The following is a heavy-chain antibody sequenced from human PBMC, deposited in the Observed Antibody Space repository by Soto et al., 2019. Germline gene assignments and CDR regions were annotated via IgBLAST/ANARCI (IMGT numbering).Heavy chain of an antibody. CDR2: ISWNSGSI. V-gene: IGHV3-9*01. CDR3: AKDGDDYGDRNWFDP. Sequence: GGSLRLSCAASGFTFDDYAMHWVRQAPGKGLEWVSGISWNSGSIGYADSVKGRFTISRDNAKNSLYLQMNSLRAEDTALYYCAKDGDDYGDRNWFDPWGQGTLVTVSS. CDR1: GFTFDDYA. D-gene: IGHD4-17*01. J-gene: IGHJ5*02.